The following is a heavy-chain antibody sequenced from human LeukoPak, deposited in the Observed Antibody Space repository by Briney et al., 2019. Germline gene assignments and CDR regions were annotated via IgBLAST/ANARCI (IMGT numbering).Heavy chain of an antibody. CDR1: GGSFSGYY. Sequence: SETLSLTCAVYGGSFSGYYWSWLRQPPGKGLEWIGEINQSGSTNYNPSLKSRVTISVDTSKNQFSLKLSSVTAADTAVYYCARPSRYCSGGSCYLVRYYYGMDVWGKGTTVTVSS. CDR2: INQSGST. V-gene: IGHV4-34*01. D-gene: IGHD2-15*01. CDR3: ARPSRYCSGGSCYLVRYYYGMDV. J-gene: IGHJ6*04.